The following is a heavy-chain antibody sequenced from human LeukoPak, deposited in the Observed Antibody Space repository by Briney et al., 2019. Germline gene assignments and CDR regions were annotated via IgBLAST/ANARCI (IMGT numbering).Heavy chain of an antibody. CDR3: AKGTYYYGSGNYYFRSYFNS. D-gene: IGHD3-10*01. CDR2: ISGSGDIT. CDR1: GFTFSNYA. V-gene: IGHV3-23*01. Sequence: GGSLRLSCAASGFTFSNYAMSWVRQAPGKGLEWVSAISGSGDITYYADSVKGRFTISRDNSKNTLYLQMNSLRAEDTAVYFCAKGTYYYGSGNYYFRSYFNSWGQGALVTVSS. J-gene: IGHJ4*02.